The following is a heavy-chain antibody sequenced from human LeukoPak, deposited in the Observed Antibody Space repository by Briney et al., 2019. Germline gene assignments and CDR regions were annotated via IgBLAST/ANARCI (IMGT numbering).Heavy chain of an antibody. CDR1: GCTFTSYS. D-gene: IGHD2-15*01. CDR3: ARDRVHCSGGSCYSQAGDWFDP. CDR2: ISAYNGNT. V-gene: IGHV1-18*01. J-gene: IGHJ5*02. Sequence: GASVKVSCKASGCTFTSYSISWVRQAPGQGLEWMGWISAYNGNTNYAQKFQGRVTMTTDTSTSTAYMELRSLRSDDTAVYYCARDRVHCSGGSCYSQAGDWFDPWGQGTLVTVSS.